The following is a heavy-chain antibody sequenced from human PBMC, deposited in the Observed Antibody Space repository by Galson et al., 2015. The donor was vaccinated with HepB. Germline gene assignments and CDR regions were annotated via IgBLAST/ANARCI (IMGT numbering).Heavy chain of an antibody. J-gene: IGHJ6*02. Sequence: SLRLSCAASGFTFSNAWMSWVRQAPGKGLEWVGRIKSKTDGGTTDYAAPVKGRFTISSDDSKNTLYLQMNSLKTEDTAVYYCTTDLVIGSGYEGAPLRMDVWGQGTTVTVSS. CDR2: IKSKTDGGTT. CDR3: TTDLVIGSGYEGAPLRMDV. D-gene: IGHD3-22*01. CDR1: GFTFSNAW. V-gene: IGHV3-15*01.